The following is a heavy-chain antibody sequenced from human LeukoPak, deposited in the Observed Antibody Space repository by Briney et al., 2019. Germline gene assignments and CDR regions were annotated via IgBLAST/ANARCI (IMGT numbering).Heavy chain of an antibody. V-gene: IGHV1-46*01. D-gene: IGHD3-16*01. CDR3: ARGGAGDMYNFFDP. CDR1: GYTFSNYY. J-gene: IGHJ5*02. Sequence: EASVKVSCKASGYTFSNYYMVWVRQAPGQGLEWMGIINPSGGSTTYAQKFRGRVTVTRDTSTSTVYMELSSLRSEDKAIYYRARGGAGDMYNFFDPWGQGTLVTVSS. CDR2: INPSGGST.